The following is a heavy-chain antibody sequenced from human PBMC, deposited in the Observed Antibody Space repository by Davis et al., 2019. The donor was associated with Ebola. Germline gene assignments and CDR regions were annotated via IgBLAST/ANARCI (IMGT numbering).Heavy chain of an antibody. CDR1: GSTSADYA. J-gene: IGHJ3*02. V-gene: IGHV3-21*01. D-gene: IGHD4/OR15-4a*01. CDR3: ARERTIDYGNDAFDI. CDR2: ISSSSRYI. Sequence: PGGSLRLSCAASGSTSADYATHWVRQAPGKGLEWVSSISSSSRYIYYADSVKGRFTISRDNAKNSLYLQMNSLRAEDTAVYYCARERTIDYGNDAFDIWGQGTMVTVSS.